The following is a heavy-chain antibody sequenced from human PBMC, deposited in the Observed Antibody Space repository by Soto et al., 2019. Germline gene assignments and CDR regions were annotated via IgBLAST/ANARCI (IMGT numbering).Heavy chain of an antibody. CDR3: ARDRRYCSGGRCYAQDDDACDM. J-gene: IGHJ3*02. CDR2: IYYSGST. V-gene: IGHV4-31*02. D-gene: IGHD2-15*01. Sequence: NWIRQHPGKGLEWIGYIYYSGSTYYNPSLKSRVTISVDTSKNQFSLKLSSVTAADTAVYYCARDRRYCSGGRCYAQDDDACDMWCRGTTLTIS.